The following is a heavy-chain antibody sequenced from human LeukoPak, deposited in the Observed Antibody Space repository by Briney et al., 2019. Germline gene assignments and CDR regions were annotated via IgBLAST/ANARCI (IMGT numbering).Heavy chain of an antibody. D-gene: IGHD2-2*02. CDR1: GFTFSSYS. J-gene: IGHJ4*02. V-gene: IGHV3-48*01. CDR3: AKLPRIVVVPAAIGY. Sequence: PGGSLTLSCAASGFTFSSYSVNWVRQAPGMGLEWVSYISSGSSTIYYADSVKGRFTISRDNAKISLYLQMNSLRAEDTAVYYCAKLPRIVVVPAAIGYWGQGTLVTVSS. CDR2: ISSGSSTI.